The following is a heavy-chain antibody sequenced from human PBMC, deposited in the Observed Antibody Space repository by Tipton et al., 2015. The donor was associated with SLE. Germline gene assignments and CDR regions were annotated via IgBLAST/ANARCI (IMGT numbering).Heavy chain of an antibody. J-gene: IGHJ3*01. V-gene: IGHV4-39*07. CDR2: IYYSGSS. Sequence: TLSLTCTVSGGSISSSSYYWGWIRQPPGKGLEWIGRIYYSGSSYYNPSLKSRVTISVDTSKNQFSLKLSSVTAADTAVYYCARGANWGSGDAFDVWGQGTVVTVSS. CDR1: GGSISSSSYY. CDR3: ARGANWGSGDAFDV. D-gene: IGHD7-27*01.